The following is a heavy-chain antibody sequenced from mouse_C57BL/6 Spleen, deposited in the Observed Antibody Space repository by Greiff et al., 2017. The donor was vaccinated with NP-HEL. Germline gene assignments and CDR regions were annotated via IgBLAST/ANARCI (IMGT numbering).Heavy chain of an antibody. CDR2: IDPEDGET. CDR1: GFNIKDYY. J-gene: IGHJ2*01. Sequence: EVQLQQSGAELVKPGASVKLSCTASGFNIKDYYMHWVKQRTEQGLEWIGRIDPEDGETKYAPTFQGKATITADTSSNTAYLQLSSLTSEDTAVYYCARFVSRRDYFDYWGQGTTLTVSS. V-gene: IGHV14-2*01. CDR3: ARFVSRRDYFDY.